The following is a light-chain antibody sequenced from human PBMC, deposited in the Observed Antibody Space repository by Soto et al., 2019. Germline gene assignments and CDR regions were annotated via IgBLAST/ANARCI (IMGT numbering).Light chain of an antibody. CDR1: QSVSTNY. J-gene: IGKJ2*01. Sequence: EIVLTQSPDTLSLSPGERAALSCRASQSVSTNYLAWYQHQPGQTPRLLIYAASSRATGIPDRFSGSGSGTDFTLTISRLEPEDFAMYYCQQYGNSPHTFGQGTKLQIK. V-gene: IGKV3-20*01. CDR3: QQYGNSPHT. CDR2: AAS.